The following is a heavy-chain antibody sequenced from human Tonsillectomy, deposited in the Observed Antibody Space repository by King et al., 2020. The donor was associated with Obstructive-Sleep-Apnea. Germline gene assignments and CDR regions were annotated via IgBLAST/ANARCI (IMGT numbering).Heavy chain of an antibody. CDR2: INPSGGST. V-gene: IGHV1-46*01. CDR1: GYTFTSYY. Sequence: QLVQSGAEVKKPGASVKVSCKASGYTFTSYYMHWVRQAPGQGLEWMGIINPSGGSTSYAQKFQGRVTMTRDTSTSTVYMELSGLRSEDTAVYYCAREDGGYYGSGSYYRGWFDPWGQGTLVTVSS. D-gene: IGHD3-10*01. CDR3: AREDGGYYGSGSYYRGWFDP. J-gene: IGHJ5*02.